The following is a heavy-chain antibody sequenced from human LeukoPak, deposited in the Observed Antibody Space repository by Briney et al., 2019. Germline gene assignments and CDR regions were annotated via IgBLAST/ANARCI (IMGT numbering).Heavy chain of an antibody. CDR1: GFTFSSYS. Sequence: GGSLRLSCAASGFTFSSYSMNWVRQAPGKGLEWVSYISSSSSTIYYADSVKGRFTISRDNAKNSLYLQMNSLRAEDTAGYYCAREGDYNNSYGGVDYYHMDVWGKGTTVTVSS. V-gene: IGHV3-48*04. D-gene: IGHD3-16*01. CDR2: ISSSSSTI. CDR3: AREGDYNNSYGGVDYYHMDV. J-gene: IGHJ6*03.